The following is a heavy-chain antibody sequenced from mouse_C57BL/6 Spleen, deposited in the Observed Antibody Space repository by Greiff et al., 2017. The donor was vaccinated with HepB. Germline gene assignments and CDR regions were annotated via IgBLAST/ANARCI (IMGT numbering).Heavy chain of an antibody. V-gene: IGHV14-1*01. Sequence: VQLQQSGAELVRPGASVKLSCTASGYNFTDYYMHWVKQRPVQGLEWIGRIDPEAGDTAYAQKFQGKATMTADTSSNTAYLQLSSLTSEDTAVYYCTTGDDYAGGDYFDYWGQGTTLTVSS. CDR3: TTGDDYAGGDYFDY. D-gene: IGHD2-4*01. CDR1: GYNFTDYY. CDR2: IDPEAGDT. J-gene: IGHJ2*01.